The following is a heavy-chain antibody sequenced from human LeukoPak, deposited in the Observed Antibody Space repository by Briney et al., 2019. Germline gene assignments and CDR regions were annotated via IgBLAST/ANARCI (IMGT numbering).Heavy chain of an antibody. D-gene: IGHD5-24*01. V-gene: IGHV1-69*04. CDR3: ARETRWPRPYYFDY. Sequence: SVKVSCKASGGTFSNYAISWVRQAPGQGLEWMGRIIPILGIANHAQRFQGRVTITADKSTSTAYMELSSLRSEDTAVYYCARETRWPRPYYFDYWGQGTLVTVSS. CDR1: GGTFSNYA. CDR2: IIPILGIA. J-gene: IGHJ4*02.